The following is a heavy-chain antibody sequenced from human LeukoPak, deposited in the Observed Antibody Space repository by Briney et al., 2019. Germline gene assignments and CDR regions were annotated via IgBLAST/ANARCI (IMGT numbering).Heavy chain of an antibody. CDR3: ARSPSPYSSGWYFDY. D-gene: IGHD6-19*01. CDR1: GDSVSINSAA. J-gene: IGHJ4*02. V-gene: IGHV6-1*01. CDR2: TYQRSKWYN. Sequence: SQTLSLTCAISGDSVSINSAAWNWIRQSPSRGLEWLGRTYQRSKWYNDYAVTVKSRITINPDISKNQFSLQLNSVTPEDTAVYYCARSPSPYSSGWYFDYWGQGTLVTVSS.